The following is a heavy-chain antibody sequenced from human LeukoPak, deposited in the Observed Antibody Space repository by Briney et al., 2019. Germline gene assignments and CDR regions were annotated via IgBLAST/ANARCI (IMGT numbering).Heavy chain of an antibody. CDR1: GGSINSDY. CDR3: ARDGSSGRYGSRSYYFDS. D-gene: IGHD6-19*01. V-gene: IGHV4-59*01. Sequence: SETLSLTCTVSGGSINSDYWSWIRQPPGKGLEWIGYIYYTGSTDYNPSLKSRVTISIDTSKNQISLRLKSVTAADTALYYCARDGSSGRYGSRSYYFDSWGQGTLVTVSS. CDR2: IYYTGST. J-gene: IGHJ4*02.